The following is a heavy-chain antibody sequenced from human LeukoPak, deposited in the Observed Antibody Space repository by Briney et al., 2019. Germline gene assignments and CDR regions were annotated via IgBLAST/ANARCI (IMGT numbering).Heavy chain of an antibody. J-gene: IGHJ4*02. CDR2: ISDSGDRT. D-gene: IGHD6-19*01. V-gene: IGHV3-23*01. CDR3: AKDARRSSGWYFFDH. Sequence: PGGSLRLSCAASGFAFSSQDMGWVRQAPGKGPEWVSAISDSGDRTYYVDSVKGRFTISRDNSKNTLYLQMNSLRADDTAVYYCAKDARRSSGWYFFDHWGQGTLVTVSS. CDR1: GFAFSSQD.